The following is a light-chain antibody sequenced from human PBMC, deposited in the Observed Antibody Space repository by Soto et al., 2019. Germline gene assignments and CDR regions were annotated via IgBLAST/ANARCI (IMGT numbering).Light chain of an antibody. J-gene: IGLJ3*02. V-gene: IGLV2-14*01. CDR3: NSYTTTSSWV. CDR1: SSDVGGYNY. Sequence: QSALTQPASVSGSPGQSITISCTGTSSDVGGYNYVSWYQQHPGKAPKLIIYEVTNRPSGVSNRFSGSKSGNMASLTISGLQAEDEADYYCNSYTTTSSWVFGGGTQLTVL. CDR2: EVT.